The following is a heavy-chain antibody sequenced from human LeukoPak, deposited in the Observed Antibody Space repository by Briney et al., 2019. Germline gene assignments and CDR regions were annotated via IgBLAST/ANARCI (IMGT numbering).Heavy chain of an antibody. CDR1: GGSISSTSYY. Sequence: SETLSLTCTVSGGSISSTSYYWGWIRQSPGKGLEWIANIYYSGGTYYNPSLESRVTMSVDTSNNQFYLKLSSVTAADTAMYYCARRRFPGTFDYWGQGALVTVSS. CDR2: IYYSGGT. J-gene: IGHJ4*02. CDR3: ARRRFPGTFDY. D-gene: IGHD6-13*01. V-gene: IGHV4-39*07.